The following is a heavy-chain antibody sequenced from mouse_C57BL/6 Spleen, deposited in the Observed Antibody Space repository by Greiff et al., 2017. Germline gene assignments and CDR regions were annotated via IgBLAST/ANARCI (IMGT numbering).Heavy chain of an antibody. CDR3: ARRDYYGD. V-gene: IGHV1-26*01. CDR1: GYTFTDYY. Sequence: LQQSGPELVKPGASVKISCKASGYTFTDYYMNWVKQSHGKSLEWIGDINPNNGGTSYNQKFKGKATLTVDKSSSTAYMELRSLTSEDSAVYYCARRDYYGDWGQGTSVTVSS. D-gene: IGHD1-1*01. J-gene: IGHJ4*01. CDR2: INPNNGGT.